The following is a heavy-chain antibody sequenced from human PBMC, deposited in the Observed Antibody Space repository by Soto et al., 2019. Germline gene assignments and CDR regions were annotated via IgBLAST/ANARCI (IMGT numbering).Heavy chain of an antibody. D-gene: IGHD3-10*01. Sequence: QVQLQESGPGLVKPSQTLSLTCTVSGGSINSGGYYWSWIRQHPGKGLEWIGYIYNSGSTYYNPYLKSRITISLDTSTNQFPLKLSSVTVADPAVYYCAREEVAYYGSGSYNWFDPWGQGTLVTVSS. J-gene: IGHJ5*02. CDR1: GGSINSGGYY. CDR3: AREEVAYYGSGSYNWFDP. CDR2: IYNSGST. V-gene: IGHV4-31*03.